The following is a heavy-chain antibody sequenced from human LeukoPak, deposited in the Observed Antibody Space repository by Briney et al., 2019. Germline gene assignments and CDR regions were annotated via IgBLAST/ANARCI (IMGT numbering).Heavy chain of an antibody. D-gene: IGHD3-10*01. CDR2: IWYDGSNK. CDR1: GFTFSSYG. CDR3: ARDVVRGVIYYYYGMDV. Sequence: GRSLRLSRAASGFTFSSYGMHWVRQAPGKGLEWVAVIWYDGSNKYYADSVKGRFTISRDNSKNTLYLQMNSLRAEDTAVYYCARDVVRGVIYYYYGMDVWGKGTTVTVSS. V-gene: IGHV3-33*01. J-gene: IGHJ6*04.